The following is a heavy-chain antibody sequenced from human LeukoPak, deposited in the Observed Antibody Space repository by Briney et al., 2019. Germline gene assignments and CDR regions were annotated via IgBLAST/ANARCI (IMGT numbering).Heavy chain of an antibody. J-gene: IGHJ4*02. D-gene: IGHD3-10*01. CDR1: GGSFSGYY. V-gene: IGHV4-34*01. Sequence: SETLSLTCAVYGGSFSGYYWSWIRQPPGKGLEWIGEINHSGSTNYNPSLKSRVTISVDTSKNQFSLKLSSVTAADTAVYYCARGGLYLVWGVYDYWGQGTLVTVSS. CDR2: INHSGST. CDR3: ARGGLYLVWGVYDY.